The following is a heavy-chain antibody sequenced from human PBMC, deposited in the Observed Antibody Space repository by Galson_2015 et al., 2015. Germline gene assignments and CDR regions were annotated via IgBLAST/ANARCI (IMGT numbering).Heavy chain of an antibody. Sequence: SLRLSCAVSGFTFSSYAMGWVRQAPGTGLEGVSSIGDSGANTKYADSVKGRFTISRDNSKNTLYLQMNSLRGDDTAVYYCAKDFPDSFDYWGQGTLVTVAS. V-gene: IGHV3-23*01. J-gene: IGHJ4*02. CDR1: GFTFSSYA. D-gene: IGHD3-22*01. CDR2: IGDSGANT. CDR3: AKDFPDSFDY.